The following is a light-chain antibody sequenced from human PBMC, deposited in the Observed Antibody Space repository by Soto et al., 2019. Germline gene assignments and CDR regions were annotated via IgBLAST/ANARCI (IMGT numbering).Light chain of an antibody. V-gene: IGKV3-20*01. CDR1: QTVCTNF. J-gene: IGKJ5*01. CDR2: GAS. CDR3: QQYGRAIT. Sequence: EIVLTQSPGTLSLSAWETATLSCMASQTVCTNFLAWYQQKPGQAPRLLIYGASSRATGIPDRFSGSGSGTDFTLTISRLEPEDFAVYYCQQYGRAITFGQGTRLEV.